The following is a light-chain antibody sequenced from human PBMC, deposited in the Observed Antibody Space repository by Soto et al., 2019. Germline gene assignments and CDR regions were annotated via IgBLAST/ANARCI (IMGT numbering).Light chain of an antibody. V-gene: IGKV3-20*01. CDR2: GVS. CDR3: QQYGSSPPGT. J-gene: IGKJ1*01. Sequence: EIVLTQSPGTLSLSPGERATLSCRASQSVSSSYLAWYQQKPGQAPRLLIYGVSSRAIGIPDRFSGTGSGTDFTLTISRLEPEDFAVYYCQQYGSSPPGTFGQGTKVEIK. CDR1: QSVSSSY.